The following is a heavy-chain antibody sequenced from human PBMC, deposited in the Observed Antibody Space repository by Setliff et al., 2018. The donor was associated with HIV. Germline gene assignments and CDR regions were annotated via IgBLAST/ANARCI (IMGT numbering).Heavy chain of an antibody. CDR2: INPSGYIT. Sequence: ASVKVSCKASGNTFSSHYMHWVRQAPGKGLEWMGLINPSGYITSYAEKFQGRVTMTRDTSTSTVYMELRSLRSEDTAIYYCASKGGSGNYPDSDAFDIWGQGTLVTVSS. V-gene: IGHV1-46*01. D-gene: IGHD3-10*01. CDR1: GNTFSSHY. J-gene: IGHJ3*02. CDR3: ASKGGSGNYPDSDAFDI.